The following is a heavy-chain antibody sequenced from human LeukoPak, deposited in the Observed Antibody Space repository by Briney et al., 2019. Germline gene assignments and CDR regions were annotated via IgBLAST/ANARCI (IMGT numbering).Heavy chain of an antibody. CDR2: INHSGST. D-gene: IGHD2-2*01. J-gene: IGHJ4*02. V-gene: IGHV4-34*01. CDR3: ARTGNHCSSTSCYVY. Sequence: SETLSLTCAVYGGSFSGYYWSWIRQPPGKGLEWIGEINHSGSTNYNPSLKSRVTISVDTSKNHFSLKLSSVTAADTAVYYCARTGNHCSSTSCYVYWGKGTLVTVSS. CDR1: GGSFSGYY.